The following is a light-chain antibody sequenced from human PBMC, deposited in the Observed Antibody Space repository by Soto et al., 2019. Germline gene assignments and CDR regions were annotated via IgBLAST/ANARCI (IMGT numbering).Light chain of an antibody. CDR1: SSDVGGYNY. J-gene: IGLJ1*01. CDR3: SSYTSSSTDV. V-gene: IGLV2-14*01. Sequence: LTQPASVSGSPGQSIAISCTGTSSDVGGYNYVSWYQQHPGKAPKLMIYEVSNRPSGVSNRFSGSKSGNTASLTISGLQAEDEADYYCSSYTSSSTDVFGTGTKVTVL. CDR2: EVS.